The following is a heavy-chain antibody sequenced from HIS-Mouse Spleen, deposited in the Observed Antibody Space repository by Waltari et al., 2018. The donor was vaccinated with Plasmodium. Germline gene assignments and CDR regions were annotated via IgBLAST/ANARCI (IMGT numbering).Heavy chain of an antibody. Sequence: QVQLQQWGAGLLKPSETLSLTCAVYGGSFSGYYWSWIRQPPGKGLEWSGEIKPVGSTNYHPSLKSRVTISVDTSKNQFSLKLSSVTAADTAVYYCARGRVLGTSSGYFDLWGRGTLVTVSS. D-gene: IGHD3-10*01. J-gene: IGHJ2*01. CDR2: IKPVGST. CDR3: ARGRVLGTSSGYFDL. CDR1: GGSFSGYY. V-gene: IGHV4-34*01.